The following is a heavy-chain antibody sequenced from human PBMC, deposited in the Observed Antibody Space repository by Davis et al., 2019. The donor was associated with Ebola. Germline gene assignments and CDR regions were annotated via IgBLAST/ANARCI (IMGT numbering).Heavy chain of an antibody. CDR3: ARTYYYDSSGSGWFDP. Sequence: SVKVSCKASGGTFSSYAISWVRQAPGQGLEWMGRIIPILGIANYAQKFQGRATITADKSTSTAYMELSSLRSEDTAVYYCARTYYYDSSGSGWFDPWGQGTLVTVSS. CDR2: IIPILGIA. J-gene: IGHJ5*02. D-gene: IGHD3-22*01. V-gene: IGHV1-69*04. CDR1: GGTFSSYA.